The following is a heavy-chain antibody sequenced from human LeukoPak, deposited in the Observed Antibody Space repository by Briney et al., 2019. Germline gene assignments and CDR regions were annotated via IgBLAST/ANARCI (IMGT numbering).Heavy chain of an antibody. J-gene: IGHJ3*02. Sequence: SETLSLTCTVSGGSIRSYYWSWIRQPPGKGLEWIGYIYYSGSTNYNPSLKSRVTISVDTSKNQFSLKLSSVTAADTAVYYCARGYYDSSGYYYHAFDIWGQGTMVTVSS. D-gene: IGHD3-22*01. CDR1: GGSIRSYY. CDR2: IYYSGST. CDR3: ARGYYDSSGYYYHAFDI. V-gene: IGHV4-59*01.